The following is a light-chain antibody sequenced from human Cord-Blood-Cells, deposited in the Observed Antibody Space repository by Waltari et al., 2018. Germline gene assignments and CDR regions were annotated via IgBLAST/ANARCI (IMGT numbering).Light chain of an antibody. J-gene: IGKJ4*01. CDR2: GAF. V-gene: IGKV3D-15*01. CDR1: QSVSSN. CDR3: QKYNNWPLT. Sequence: EIVMTQSPATLSVSPGERATLSCRASQSVSSNLAWYQQKPGQAPRLLIYGAFTRATGIPARFSGSGSGTEFTLTISSLQSEDFAVYYCQKYNNWPLTFGGGTKVEIK.